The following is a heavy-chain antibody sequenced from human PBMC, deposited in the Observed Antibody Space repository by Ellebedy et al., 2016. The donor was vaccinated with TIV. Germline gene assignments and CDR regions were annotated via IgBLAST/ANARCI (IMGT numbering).Heavy chain of an antibody. CDR1: GFTFSSYS. Sequence: GESLKISXAASGFTFSSYSMNWVRQAPGKGLEWVSYISSSSSTIYYADSVKGRFTISRDNAKNSLYLQMNSLRDEDTAVYYCARDIDECQIWFGDQLCHYYGMDVWGQGTTVTVSS. J-gene: IGHJ6*02. CDR2: ISSSSSTI. V-gene: IGHV3-48*02. D-gene: IGHD3-10*01. CDR3: ARDIDECQIWFGDQLCHYYGMDV.